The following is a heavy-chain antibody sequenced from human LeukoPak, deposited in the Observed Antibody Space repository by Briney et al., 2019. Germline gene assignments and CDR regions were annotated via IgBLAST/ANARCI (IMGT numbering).Heavy chain of an antibody. CDR3: ARNDYSNYYLPFFDP. V-gene: IGHV4-59*01. Sequence: SETLSLTCTVSGGSISSYYWSWIRQPPGKGLEWIGYIYYSGSTNYNPSLKSRVTISVDTSKNQFSLKLSSVTAANTAVYYCARNDYSNYYLPFFDPWGQGTLVTVSS. CDR1: GGSISSYY. D-gene: IGHD4-11*01. CDR2: IYYSGST. J-gene: IGHJ5*02.